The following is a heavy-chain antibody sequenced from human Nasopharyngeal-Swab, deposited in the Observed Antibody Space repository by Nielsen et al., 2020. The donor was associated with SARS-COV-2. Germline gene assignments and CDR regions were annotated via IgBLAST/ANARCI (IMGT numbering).Heavy chain of an antibody. V-gene: IGHV3-33*06. CDR3: AKDSSPVRYYYYGMDV. D-gene: IGHD6-13*01. CDR2: IWYDGSNK. CDR1: GFTFSSYG. Sequence: GESLKISCAASGFTFSSYGMHWVRQAPGKGLEWVAVIWYDGSNKYYADSVKGRFTISRDNSKNTLYLQMNSLRAEDTAVYYCAKDSSPVRYYYYGMDVWGQGTTVTVSS. J-gene: IGHJ6*02.